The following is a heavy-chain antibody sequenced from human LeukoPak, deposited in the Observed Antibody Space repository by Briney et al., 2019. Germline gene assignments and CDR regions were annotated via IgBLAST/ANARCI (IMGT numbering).Heavy chain of an antibody. Sequence: GGSLRLSCAASGFTFSSYGMHWVRQAPGKGLEWVAVIWYDGSNKYYADSVKGRFTISRDNSKNTLYLQMNSLRAEDTAVYYCAREQQLRYYFDYWGQGTLVTVSS. V-gene: IGHV3-33*01. CDR2: IWYDGSNK. CDR1: GFTFSSYG. J-gene: IGHJ4*02. CDR3: AREQQLRYYFDY. D-gene: IGHD6-13*01.